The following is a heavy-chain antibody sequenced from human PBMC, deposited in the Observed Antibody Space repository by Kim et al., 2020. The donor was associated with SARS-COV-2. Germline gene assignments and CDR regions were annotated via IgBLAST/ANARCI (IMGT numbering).Heavy chain of an antibody. CDR1: GGSISSSSYY. Sequence: SDTLSLTCTVSGGSISSSSYYWGWIRQPPGKGLEWIGTIYYSGSTYYNPSLKSRVTISVDTSKNQFSLKLSSVTAADTAVYYCARDDGVVGAREYYYYYG. CDR3: ARDDGVVGAREYYYYYG. V-gene: IGHV4-39*07. CDR2: IYYSGST. D-gene: IGHD1-26*01. J-gene: IGHJ6*01.